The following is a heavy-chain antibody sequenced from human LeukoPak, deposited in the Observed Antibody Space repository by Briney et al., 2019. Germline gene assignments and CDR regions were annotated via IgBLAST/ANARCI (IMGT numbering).Heavy chain of an antibody. Sequence: PGGSLRLSCAASGFTFSSYAMHWVRQAPGKGLEWVAVISYDGSNKYYADSVKGRFTISRDNSKNTLYLQMNSLRAEDTAVYYCARESGRPYSYVDYWGQGTLVTVSS. CDR2: ISYDGSNK. J-gene: IGHJ4*02. CDR3: ARESGRPYSYVDY. V-gene: IGHV3-30*04. CDR1: GFTFSSYA. D-gene: IGHD5-18*01.